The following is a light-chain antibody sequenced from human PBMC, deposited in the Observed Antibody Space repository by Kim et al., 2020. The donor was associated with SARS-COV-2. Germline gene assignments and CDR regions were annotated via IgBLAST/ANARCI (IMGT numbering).Light chain of an antibody. CDR2: GTS. CDR3: LLYYGGAYV. V-gene: IGLV7-43*01. CDR1: TGAVTSASY. J-gene: IGLJ1*01. Sequence: QPVVTQEPSLTVSPGGTVTLTCASSTGAVTSASYPTWFQQRPAQAPRSLIYGTSNKHSWTPARFSGSLLGGKAALTLSGVQPEDEAEYYCLLYYGGAYVFGTGTKVTVL.